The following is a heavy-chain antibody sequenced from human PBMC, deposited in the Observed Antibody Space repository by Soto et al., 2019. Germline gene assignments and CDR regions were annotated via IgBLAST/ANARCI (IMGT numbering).Heavy chain of an antibody. D-gene: IGHD4-4*01. CDR3: ARLPAVTTNYYYGMDV. CDR2: IIPIFGTA. CDR1: GGTFRSYA. Sequence: GTSVKLSCEACGGTFRSYAISWVRQAPGQGLEWMGGIIPIFGTANYAQKFQGRVTITADESTSTAYMELSSLRSEDTAVYYCARLPAVTTNYYYGMDVWGQGTTVTVSS. V-gene: IGHV1-69*13. J-gene: IGHJ6*02.